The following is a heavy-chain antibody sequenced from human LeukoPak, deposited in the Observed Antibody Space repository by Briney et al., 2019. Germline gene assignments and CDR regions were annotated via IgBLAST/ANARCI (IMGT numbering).Heavy chain of an antibody. CDR2: IKQDGSEE. CDR1: GFTFSDHW. J-gene: IGHJ4*02. D-gene: IGHD6-19*01. Sequence: GGPLRLSCAASGFTFSDHWMSWVRQTPGKGLEWVANIKQDGSEEYNVDSMEGRFTVPRDNAKNSLSLQMNSLRADDRAVYYCARNSGWSVDYWGQGALVTVSS. CDR3: ARNSGWSVDY. V-gene: IGHV3-7*01.